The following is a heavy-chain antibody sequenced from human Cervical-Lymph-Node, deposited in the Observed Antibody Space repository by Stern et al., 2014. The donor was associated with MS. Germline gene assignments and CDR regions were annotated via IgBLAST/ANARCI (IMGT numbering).Heavy chain of an antibody. Sequence: AHLVQSGGGVVQPGRSLRLSCAASGFIFSNYAMPWVRQAPGKGLDWVAFVSNEGSKQFYADSVKGRFTISRDNANNTLYLQMNSLRPEDTAVYYCGRDTCRGGGCYFRYWGQGILITVSS. CDR3: GRDTCRGGGCYFRY. CDR1: GFIFSNYA. CDR2: VSNEGSKQ. J-gene: IGHJ4*02. V-gene: IGHV3-30-3*01. D-gene: IGHD2-15*01.